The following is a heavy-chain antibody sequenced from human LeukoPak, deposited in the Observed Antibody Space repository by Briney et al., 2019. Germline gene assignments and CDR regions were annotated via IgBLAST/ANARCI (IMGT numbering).Heavy chain of an antibody. J-gene: IGHJ4*02. Sequence: ASVKVSCKAPGYTFTSYGISWVRQAPGQGLEWMGWISAYNGNTNYAQKLQGRVTMTTDTSTSTAYMELRSLRSDDTAVYYCASFGAARPLLGYWGQGTLVTVSS. CDR2: ISAYNGNT. CDR1: GYTFTSYG. V-gene: IGHV1-18*01. CDR3: ASFGAARPLLGY. D-gene: IGHD6-6*01.